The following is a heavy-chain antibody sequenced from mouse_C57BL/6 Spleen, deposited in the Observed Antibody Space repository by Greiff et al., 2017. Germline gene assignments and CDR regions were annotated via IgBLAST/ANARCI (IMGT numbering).Heavy chain of an antibody. J-gene: IGHJ4*01. V-gene: IGHV1-81*01. CDR3: ARVGDYYGSSYAMDY. CDR1: GYTFTSYG. CDR2: IYPRSGNT. Sequence: QVQLKESGAELARPGASVKLSCKASGYTFTSYGISWVKQRTGQGLEWIGEIYPRSGNTYYNEKFKGKATLTADKSSSTAYMELRSLTSEDSAVYVCARVGDYYGSSYAMDYWGQGTSVTVSS. D-gene: IGHD1-1*01.